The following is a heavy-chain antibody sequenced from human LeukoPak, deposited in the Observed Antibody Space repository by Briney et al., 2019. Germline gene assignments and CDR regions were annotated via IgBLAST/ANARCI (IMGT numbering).Heavy chain of an antibody. V-gene: IGHV1-2*02. CDR3: ARTPYDYVWGSYRLFDP. J-gene: IGHJ5*02. Sequence: ASVKVSCKASGYTFTGYYMHWVRQAPGQGLEWMGWINPNSGGTNYAQKFQGRVTMTRDTSISTAYMELSRLRSDDTAVYYCARTPYDYVWGSYRLFDPWGQGTLVTVSS. CDR2: INPNSGGT. CDR1: GYTFTGYY. D-gene: IGHD3-16*02.